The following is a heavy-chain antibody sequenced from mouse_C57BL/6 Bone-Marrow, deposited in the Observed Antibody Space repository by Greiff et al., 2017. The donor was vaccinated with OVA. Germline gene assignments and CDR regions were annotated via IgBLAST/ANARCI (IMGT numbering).Heavy chain of an antibody. J-gene: IGHJ2*01. CDR1: GYTFTDYY. V-gene: IGHV1-19*01. D-gene: IGHD3-3*01. Sequence: RVEPGASVKMSCKASGYTFTDYYMNWVKQSHGKSLEWIGVINPYNGGTSYNQKFKGKATLTVDKSSSTAYMELNSLTSEDSAVYYCARRGHRYFDYWGQGTTLTVSS. CDR2: INPYNGGT. CDR3: ARRGHRYFDY.